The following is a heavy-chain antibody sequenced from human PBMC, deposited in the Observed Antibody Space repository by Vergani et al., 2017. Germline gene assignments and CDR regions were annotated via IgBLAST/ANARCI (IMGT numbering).Heavy chain of an antibody. D-gene: IGHD5-18*01. Sequence: EVQLVESGGGLVQPGGSLRLSCAASGFTFSSYSMNWVRQAPGKGLEWVSYISSSSSTIYYADSVKGRFTISRDNAKNSLYLQMNSLRAEDTAVYYCARQRGYSYGDLFDYWGQGTLVTVSS. V-gene: IGHV3-48*01. CDR3: ARQRGYSYGDLFDY. J-gene: IGHJ4*02. CDR1: GFTFSSYS. CDR2: ISSSSSTI.